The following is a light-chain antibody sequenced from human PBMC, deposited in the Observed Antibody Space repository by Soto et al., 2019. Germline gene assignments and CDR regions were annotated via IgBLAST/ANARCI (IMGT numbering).Light chain of an antibody. CDR1: STDVGAYNY. Sequence: QSVLTQPPSASGSPGQSVTISCTGTSTDVGAYNYVSWYQQRPGKAPKLMIFEVTKRPSGVPDRFSGSKSGSSASLAISGLRSEDEADYYCATWDDSLSGWVFGGGTKLTVL. CDR2: EVT. J-gene: IGLJ3*02. CDR3: ATWDDSLSGWV. V-gene: IGLV2-8*01.